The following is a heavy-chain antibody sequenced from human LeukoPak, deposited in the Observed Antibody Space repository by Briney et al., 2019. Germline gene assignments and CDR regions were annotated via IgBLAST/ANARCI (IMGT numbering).Heavy chain of an antibody. J-gene: IGHJ4*02. CDR2: IVWGHVK. CDR3: ARIGGGYRDY. Sequence: SGPTLVNPTQTLTLTCTFSGFSLSTRGMCVSCIRQPPGKALEWLALIVWGHVKYYSPFLMTMLTISQDFSKHQLFLTLPNMVPVDTATYYCARIGGGYRDYWGQGTLVTVSS. V-gene: IGHV2-70*01. CDR1: GFSLSTRGMC. D-gene: IGHD3-16*02.